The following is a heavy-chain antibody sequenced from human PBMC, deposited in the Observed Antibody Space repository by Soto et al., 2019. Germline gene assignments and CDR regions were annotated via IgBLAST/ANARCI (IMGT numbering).Heavy chain of an antibody. CDR1: GGTFSSYA. Sequence: SVKVSCKASGGTFSSYAISWVRQAPGQGLEWMGGIIPIFGTANYAQKFQGRVTITADESTSSAYMELSSLRSEDTAVYYCGRGGDGYNTPLDYWGQGTLVTVSS. CDR2: IIPIFGTA. CDR3: GRGGDGYNTPLDY. V-gene: IGHV1-69*13. D-gene: IGHD5-12*01. J-gene: IGHJ4*02.